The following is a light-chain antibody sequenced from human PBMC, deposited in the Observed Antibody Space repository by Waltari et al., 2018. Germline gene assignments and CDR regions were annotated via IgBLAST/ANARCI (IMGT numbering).Light chain of an antibody. J-gene: IGKJ3*01. CDR3: QQYYTTPLT. Sequence: DIQMTQSPSSLSASVGDRVTITCRASQSISGYLNWYQQKPGKAPKLLIYAASSLQSGVPSRFSGSGSGTDFTLTISSLQAEDVAVYYCQQYYTTPLTFGPGTKVDIK. CDR2: AAS. CDR1: QSISGY. V-gene: IGKV1-39*01.